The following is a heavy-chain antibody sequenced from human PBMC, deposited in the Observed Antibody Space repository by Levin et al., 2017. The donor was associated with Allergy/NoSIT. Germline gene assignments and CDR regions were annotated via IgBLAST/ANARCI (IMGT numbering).Heavy chain of an antibody. CDR3: ARAEVGSER. CDR2: SYSSGSA. D-gene: IGHD3-10*01. Sequence: SETLSLTCKVSGGSISSGSYYWSWIRQPAAKGLEWIGRSYSSGSANYNPSLKSRVTITVDTAKNQLSLKLSSVTAADTAVYYCARAEVGSERRGQGTLVTVSS. V-gene: IGHV4-61*02. CDR1: GGSISSGSYY. J-gene: IGHJ4*02.